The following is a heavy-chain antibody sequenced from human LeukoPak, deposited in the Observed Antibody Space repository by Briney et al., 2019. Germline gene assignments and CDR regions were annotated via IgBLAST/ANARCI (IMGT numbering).Heavy chain of an antibody. D-gene: IGHD3-10*01. CDR1: GYTFTSYG. J-gene: IGHJ5*02. Sequence: ASVKVSCKASGYTFTSYGISWVRQAPGQGLEWMGWISAYNGNTNYAQKLQGRVTMTTDTSTSTAYLQWSSLKASDTAMYYCARLRGVRAPFDPWGQGTLVTVSS. CDR2: ISAYNGNT. CDR3: ARLRGVRAPFDP. V-gene: IGHV1-18*01.